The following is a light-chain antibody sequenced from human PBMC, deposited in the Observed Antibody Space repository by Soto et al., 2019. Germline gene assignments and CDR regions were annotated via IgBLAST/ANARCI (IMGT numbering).Light chain of an antibody. V-gene: IGKV3-20*01. J-gene: IGKJ2*01. CDR1: QSVSNNY. CDR2: GAS. CDR3: QQYDGSPHT. Sequence: DIVLTQSPGTLSLSPGERATLSCRASQSVSNNYLAWYQQKPGQAPRLLMYGASSRATGIPDRFSGSGSGTDFTLTISRLEPEDFAVYYCQQYDGSPHTFGQGTKLEIK.